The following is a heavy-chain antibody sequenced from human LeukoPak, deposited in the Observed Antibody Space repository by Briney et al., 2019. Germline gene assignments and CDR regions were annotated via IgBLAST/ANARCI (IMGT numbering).Heavy chain of an antibody. V-gene: IGHV3-53*01. J-gene: IGHJ3*02. CDR1: GFTVSSNY. Sequence: GSLRLSCAASGFTVSSNYMSWVRQAPGKGLEWVSVIYSGGSTYYADSVKGRFTISRDNSKNTLYLQMNSLRAEDTAVYYCARSRFSRDAFDIWGQGTMVTVSS. CDR3: ARSRFSRDAFDI. CDR2: IYSGGST.